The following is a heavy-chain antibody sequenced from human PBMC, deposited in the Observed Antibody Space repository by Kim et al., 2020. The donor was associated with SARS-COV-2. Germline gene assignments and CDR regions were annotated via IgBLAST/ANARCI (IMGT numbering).Heavy chain of an antibody. CDR2: ISSSSSTI. V-gene: IGHV3-48*04. CDR3: ARFLPLYYYYGMDV. CDR1: GFTFSSYS. J-gene: IGHJ6*02. Sequence: GGSLRLSCAASGFTFSSYSMNWVRQAPGKGLEWVSYISSSSSTIYYADSVKGRFTISRDNAKNSLYLQMNSLRAEDTAVYYCARFLPLYYYYGMDVWGQGTTVTVSS.